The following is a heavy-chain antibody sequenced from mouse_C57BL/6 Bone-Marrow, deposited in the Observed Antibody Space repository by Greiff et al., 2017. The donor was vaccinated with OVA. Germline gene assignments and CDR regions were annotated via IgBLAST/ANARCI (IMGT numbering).Heavy chain of an antibody. Sequence: VQLKESGAELVRPGASVKLSCTASGFNIKDDYMHWVKQRPEQGLEWIVWIDPENGDTEYASKFQGKATITADTSSNTAYLQLSSLTSEDTAVYYCTTHYGSSPFAYWGQGTLVTVSA. J-gene: IGHJ3*01. CDR1: GFNIKDDY. CDR2: IDPENGDT. V-gene: IGHV14-4*01. CDR3: TTHYGSSPFAY. D-gene: IGHD1-1*01.